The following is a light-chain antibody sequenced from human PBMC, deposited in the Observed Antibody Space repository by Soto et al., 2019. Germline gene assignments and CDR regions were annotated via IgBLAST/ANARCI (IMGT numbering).Light chain of an antibody. CDR1: SSNIGTGYH. Sequence: QSVLTQPPSVSGAPGQRVTISCTGSSSNIGTGYHVHWYQQLPGTAPKLLIYGDNNRPAGVPDPFSGSKSGTSASLAITGPQAEDEAHYPCQAYDRILSVVFGGGTKLTVL. CDR3: QAYDRILSVV. CDR2: GDN. V-gene: IGLV1-40*01. J-gene: IGLJ2*01.